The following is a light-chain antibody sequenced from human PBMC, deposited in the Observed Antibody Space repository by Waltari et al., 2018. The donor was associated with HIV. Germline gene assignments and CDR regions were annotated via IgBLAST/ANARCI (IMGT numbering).Light chain of an antibody. Sequence: QSALTQPPSASGSPGQSVTISCTGTSSDVGGYNYVSWYQQTPGKAPKLMIYEVSKRPSGVPDLFSGSKSGNTASLTISGLQAEDEADYYCSSYAVSNNLGFGGGTKLTVL. V-gene: IGLV2-8*01. J-gene: IGLJ2*01. CDR1: SSDVGGYNY. CDR2: EVS. CDR3: SSYAVSNNLG.